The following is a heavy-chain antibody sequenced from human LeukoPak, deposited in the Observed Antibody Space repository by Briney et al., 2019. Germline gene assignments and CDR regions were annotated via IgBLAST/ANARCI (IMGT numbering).Heavy chain of an antibody. Sequence: PGGSLRLSCAASGFTFSSYAMSWVRQAPGKGLEWVSAISGSGGSTYYADSVKGRFTISRDNSKNTLYLQMNSLRAEDTAVYYCAKDPFIVVVPAAPEGGRDLDYWGQGTQVTVSS. CDR2: ISGSGGST. CDR1: GFTFSSYA. J-gene: IGHJ4*02. CDR3: AKDPFIVVVPAAPEGGRDLDY. D-gene: IGHD2-2*01. V-gene: IGHV3-23*01.